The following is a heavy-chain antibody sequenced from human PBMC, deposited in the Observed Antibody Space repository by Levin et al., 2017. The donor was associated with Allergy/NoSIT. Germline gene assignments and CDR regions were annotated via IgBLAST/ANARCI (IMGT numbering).Heavy chain of an antibody. CDR2: IKSKTDGGTT. V-gene: IGHV3-15*01. D-gene: IGHD3-3*01. J-gene: IGHJ4*02. CDR3: TTDLIWFWSGYSRGH. Sequence: PGGSLRLSCAASGFTFSNAWMSWVRQAPGKGLEWVGRIKSKTDGGTTDYAAPVKGRFTISRDDSKNTLYLRMNSLKTEDTAVYYCTTDLIWFWSGYSRGHWGQGTLVTVSS. CDR1: GFTFSNAW.